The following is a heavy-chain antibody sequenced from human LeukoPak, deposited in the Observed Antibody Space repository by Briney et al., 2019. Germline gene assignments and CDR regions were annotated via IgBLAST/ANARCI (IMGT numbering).Heavy chain of an antibody. CDR3: ARDRTVVVVAATPPTGFDP. Sequence: SSETLSLTCTVSGGSISSSSYYWGWLRQPPGKGLEWIGSIYYSGSIYYNPSLKSRVTISVDTSKNQFSLKLSSVTAADTAVYYCARDRTVVVVAATPPTGFDPWGQGTLVTVSS. CDR1: GGSISSSSYY. D-gene: IGHD2-15*01. V-gene: IGHV4-39*07. J-gene: IGHJ5*02. CDR2: IYYSGSI.